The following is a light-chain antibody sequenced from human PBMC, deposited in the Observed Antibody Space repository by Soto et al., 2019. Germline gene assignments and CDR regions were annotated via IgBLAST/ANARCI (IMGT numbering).Light chain of an antibody. V-gene: IGLV2-8*01. Sequence: QSALTQPPSASGSPGQSVTISCTGTSSDVGGYNYVSCYQQHPGKAPKLMIYEVSKRPSGVPDRFSGTKSGNTASLTVSGLQAEDEADYYCSSYAGSNNLVFGGGTQLTVL. CDR3: SSYAGSNNLV. CDR1: SSDVGGYNY. J-gene: IGLJ2*01. CDR2: EVS.